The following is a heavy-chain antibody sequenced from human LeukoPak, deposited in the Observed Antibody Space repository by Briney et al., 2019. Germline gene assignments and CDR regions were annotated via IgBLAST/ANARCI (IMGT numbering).Heavy chain of an antibody. V-gene: IGHV1-18*01. J-gene: IGHJ4*02. Sequence: ASVKVSCKASGYTFTSYGISWVRQAPGQGLEWVGWISAYNGNTNYAQKLQGRVTMTTDTSTSTAYMELRSLRSDDTAVYYCARGAAVAAAGSIRGWGQGTLVTVSS. CDR3: ARGAAVAAAGSIRG. CDR1: GYTFTSYG. CDR2: ISAYNGNT. D-gene: IGHD6-13*01.